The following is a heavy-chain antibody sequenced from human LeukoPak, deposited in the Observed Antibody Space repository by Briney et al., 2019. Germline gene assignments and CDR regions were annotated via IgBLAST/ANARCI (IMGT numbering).Heavy chain of an antibody. J-gene: IGHJ6*02. CDR3: ARGRLRGYYYYGMDV. CDR1: GGSFSGYY. CDR2: INHSGST. V-gene: IGHV4-34*01. Sequence: NTSETLSLTCAVYGGSFSGYYWSWIRQPPGKGLEWIGEINHSGSTNYNPSLKSRVTISVDTSKNQFSLKLSSVTAADTAVYYCARGRLRGYYYYGMDVWGQGTTVTVSS.